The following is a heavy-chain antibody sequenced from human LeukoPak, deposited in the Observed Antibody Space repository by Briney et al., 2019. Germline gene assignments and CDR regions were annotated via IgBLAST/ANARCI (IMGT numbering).Heavy chain of an antibody. Sequence: GGSLRLSCAASGFTFSSHGMCWVRQAPGRGLEWVSSISIGGDTTYADSVKGRFAISRDNAKNSLYLQMNSLRAEDMALYYCAKDIGANYYDSSGSGDAGAFDIWGQGTMVTVSS. V-gene: IGHV3-23*01. CDR3: AKDIGANYYDSSGSGDAGAFDI. J-gene: IGHJ3*02. CDR1: GFTFSSHG. D-gene: IGHD3-22*01. CDR2: ISIGGDTT.